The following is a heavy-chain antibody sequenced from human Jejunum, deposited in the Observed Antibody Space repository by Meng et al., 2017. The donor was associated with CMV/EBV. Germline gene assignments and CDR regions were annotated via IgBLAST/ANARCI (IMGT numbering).Heavy chain of an antibody. CDR3: AKDAGSFLDYYCDY. CDR1: AYTFTDYY. Sequence: AYTFTDYYMQWVRQAPGQGLEWMGWINPQTGDTNYAPKFQGRVTMTRDMSINTVYMEVTRLRSDDTAVYYCAKDAGSFLDYYCDYWGQGTLVTVSS. V-gene: IGHV1-2*02. D-gene: IGHD1-26*01. CDR2: INPQTGDT. J-gene: IGHJ4*02.